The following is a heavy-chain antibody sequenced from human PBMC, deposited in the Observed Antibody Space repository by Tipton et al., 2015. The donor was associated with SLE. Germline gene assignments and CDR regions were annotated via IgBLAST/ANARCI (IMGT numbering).Heavy chain of an antibody. J-gene: IGHJ4*02. Sequence: GSLRLSCAASGFTFSSYWMHWVRQAPGKGLVWVSRINSDGSKIDYADSVKGRFTISRDNGKNAVYLYMYSLRAEDTANYYCAKDFHNTGWYYFDSWGQGTRVTVSS. D-gene: IGHD6-19*01. V-gene: IGHV3-74*01. CDR1: GFTFSSYW. CDR3: AKDFHNTGWYYFDS. CDR2: INSDGSKI.